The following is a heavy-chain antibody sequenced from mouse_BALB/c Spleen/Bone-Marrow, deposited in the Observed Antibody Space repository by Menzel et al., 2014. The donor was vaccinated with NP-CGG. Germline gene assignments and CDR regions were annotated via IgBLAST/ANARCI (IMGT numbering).Heavy chain of an antibody. CDR3: ARRRTGTGSYYFDY. D-gene: IGHD4-1*01. V-gene: IGHV5-6*01. J-gene: IGHJ2*01. CDR2: ISSVGSYT. Sequence: EVQGVESGGDLVKPGGSLKLSCAASGFTFSNYGMSWVRQTPDKRLEWVATISSVGSYTYYPDSVKGRFTISRDNAKNTLFLQMSSLKSEDTAMYYCARRRTGTGSYYFDYWGQGTTLTVSS. CDR1: GFTFSNYG.